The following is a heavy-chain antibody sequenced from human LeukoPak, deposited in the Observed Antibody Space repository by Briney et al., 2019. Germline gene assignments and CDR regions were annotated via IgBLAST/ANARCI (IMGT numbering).Heavy chain of an antibody. D-gene: IGHD2-2*01. CDR2: ISGSGGST. V-gene: IGHV3-23*01. CDR1: RFTFSSYA. CDR3: AKASWDIVVVPAANFDY. Sequence: GGSLRLSCAASRFTFSSYAMSWVRQAPGKGLEWVSAISGSGGSTYYADSVKGRFTISRDNSKNTLYLQMNSLRAEDTAVYYCAKASWDIVVVPAANFDYWGQGTLVTVSS. J-gene: IGHJ4*02.